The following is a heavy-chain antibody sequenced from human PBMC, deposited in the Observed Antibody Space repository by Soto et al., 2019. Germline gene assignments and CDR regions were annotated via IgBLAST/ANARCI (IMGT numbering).Heavy chain of an antibody. V-gene: IGHV3-48*03. J-gene: IGHJ4*02. CDR3: ARGYDAGCHFGY. CDR1: GFTFSRDE. D-gene: IGHD1-20*01. Sequence: ESGGGLVQPGGSLRLSCEASGFTFSRDEMNWVRQAPGKGLEWIAYIQNHGYSTHYADSVKGRFTISRDNAKNTLYLQMSSLPAEDTAIYYCARGYDAGCHFGYWGQGVLVTVSS. CDR2: IQNHGYST.